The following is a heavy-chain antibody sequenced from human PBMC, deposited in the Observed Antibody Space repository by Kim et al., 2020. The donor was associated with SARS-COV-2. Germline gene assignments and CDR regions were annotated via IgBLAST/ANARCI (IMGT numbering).Heavy chain of an antibody. J-gene: IGHJ4*02. CDR2: GST. Sequence: GSTYYADSVKGRFTISRDNSKNTLYLQMSSLRAEDTAVYYCVNLPYYFYYWGQGTLVTVSS. CDR3: VNLPYYFYY. V-gene: IGHV3-64D*09.